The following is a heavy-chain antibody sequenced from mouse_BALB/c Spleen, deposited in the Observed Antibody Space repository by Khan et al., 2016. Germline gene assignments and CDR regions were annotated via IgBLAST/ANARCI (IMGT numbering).Heavy chain of an antibody. V-gene: IGHV2-6-7*01. J-gene: IGHJ4*01. Sequence: QVQLKESGPGLVAPSQSLSITCTVSGFSLIAYGVNWVRQPPGKSLEWMGMIWGDGSTDYHSALKSRLNITKANTKSQVFLQMHSLQTDYTARYYCARDGWGDYAMDYWGQGTSVTVSS. CDR2: IWGDGST. D-gene: IGHD2-2*01. CDR3: ARDGWGDYAMDY. CDR1: GFSLIAYG.